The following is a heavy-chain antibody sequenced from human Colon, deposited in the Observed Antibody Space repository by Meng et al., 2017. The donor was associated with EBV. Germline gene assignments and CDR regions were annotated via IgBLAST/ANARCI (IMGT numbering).Heavy chain of an antibody. V-gene: IGHV4-59*08. CDR3: ARHFINWFDP. Sequence: QGDLKESGPGRVKPSEARSLTCTVSGGSICSYYWSWIRQPPGKGLEWIGYIYYSGSTNYNPSLKSRVTISVDTSKNQFSLKLSSVTAADTAVYYCARHFINWFDPWGQGTLVTVSS. CDR2: IYYSGST. J-gene: IGHJ5*02. CDR1: GGSICSYY.